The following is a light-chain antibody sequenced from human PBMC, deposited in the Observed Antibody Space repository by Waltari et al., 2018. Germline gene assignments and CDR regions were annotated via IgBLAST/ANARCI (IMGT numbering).Light chain of an antibody. Sequence: TVFTQSAGTLSLFPGERATLSCRASQTVSRSLAWYQQKPGQAPKLLIYGASTRATGIPDRFTGSGSGTDFSLTISSLEPEYFAIYFCQHYVRLPATFGQGTKVEIK. CDR1: QTVSRS. J-gene: IGKJ1*01. V-gene: IGKV3-20*01. CDR3: QHYVRLPAT. CDR2: GAS.